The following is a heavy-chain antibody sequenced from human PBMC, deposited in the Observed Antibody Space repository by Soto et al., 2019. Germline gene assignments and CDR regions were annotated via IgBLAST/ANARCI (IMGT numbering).Heavy chain of an antibody. CDR3: ARDHYVYDILTGYGYYYGMDV. D-gene: IGHD3-9*01. V-gene: IGHV4-30-4*01. Sequence: QVQLQESGPGLVKPSQTLSLTCTVSGGSISSGDYYWSWIRQPPGKGLEWIGYLYCSGSTYYNPSLKSRVTISVDTSKNQFSLKLSSVTAADTAVYYCARDHYVYDILTGYGYYYGMDVWGQGTTVTVSS. J-gene: IGHJ6*02. CDR1: GGSISSGDYY. CDR2: LYCSGST.